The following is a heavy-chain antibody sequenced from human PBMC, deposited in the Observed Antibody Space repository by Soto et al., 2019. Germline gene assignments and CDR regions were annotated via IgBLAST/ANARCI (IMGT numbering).Heavy chain of an antibody. CDR2: IYYSVST. J-gene: IGHJ5*02. CDR1: GGSISSGGYY. V-gene: IGHV4-31*03. CDR3: ARSPDWGSSPNWFDP. Sequence: SETLSLTCTVSGGSISSGGYYWSWIRQHPGKGLEWIGYIYYSVSTYYNPSLKSRVTISVDTSKNQFSLKLSSVTAADTAVYYCARSPDWGSSPNWFDPWGQGTLVTVSS. D-gene: IGHD7-27*01.